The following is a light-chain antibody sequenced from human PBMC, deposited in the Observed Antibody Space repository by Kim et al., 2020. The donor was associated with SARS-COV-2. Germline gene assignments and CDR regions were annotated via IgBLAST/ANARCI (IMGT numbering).Light chain of an antibody. CDR3: QQYDTYSYT. Sequence: SASVGDRVTITCRASQSIGSWLAWVQQRPGKAPKLLIYKTSNLESGVPSRFSCSGSGTEFTLTISSLQPDDFATYYCQQYDTYSYTFGQGTKLEIK. CDR1: QSIGSW. J-gene: IGKJ2*01. V-gene: IGKV1-5*03. CDR2: KTS.